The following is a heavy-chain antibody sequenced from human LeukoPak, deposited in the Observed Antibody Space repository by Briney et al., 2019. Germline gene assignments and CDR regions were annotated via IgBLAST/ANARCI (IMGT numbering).Heavy chain of an antibody. V-gene: IGHV3-74*01. Sequence: GGSLRLSCAASGFTFSSYAMSWVRQAPGKGLVWVSRINSDGSSTSYADSVKGRFTISRDNAKNTLYLQMNSLRAEDTAVYYCARNYGGNFYYYGMDVWGQGTTVTVSS. CDR1: GFTFSSYA. CDR2: INSDGSST. CDR3: ARNYGGNFYYYGMDV. D-gene: IGHD4-23*01. J-gene: IGHJ6*02.